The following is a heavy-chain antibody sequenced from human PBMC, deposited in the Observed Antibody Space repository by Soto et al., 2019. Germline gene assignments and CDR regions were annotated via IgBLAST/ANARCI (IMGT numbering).Heavy chain of an antibody. D-gene: IGHD3-10*01. J-gene: IGHJ6*02. V-gene: IGHV3-23*01. Sequence: EVPLLESGGGLVQPGGSLRLSCAASGFTFSSYAMSWVRQAPGKGLEWVSAISGSGGSTYYADSVKGRFTISRDNSKNTLYLQMNSLRAEDTAVYYCAKDRGHYYGSDVWGQGTTVTVSS. CDR3: AKDRGHYYGSDV. CDR2: ISGSGGST. CDR1: GFTFSSYA.